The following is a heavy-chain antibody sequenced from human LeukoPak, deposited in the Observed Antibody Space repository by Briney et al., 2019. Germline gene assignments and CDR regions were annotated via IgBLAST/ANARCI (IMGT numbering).Heavy chain of an antibody. D-gene: IGHD1-26*01. CDR1: GFTFSSYG. CDR2: IWYDGSNK. CDR3: ARGQAPGGSYSFGY. Sequence: PGGSLRLSCAASGFTFSSYGMHWVRQAPGKGLEWVAVIWYDGSNKYYADSVKGRFTISRDNSKNTLYLHMNSLRAEDTAVYYCARGQAPGGSYSFGYWGQGTLVTVSS. V-gene: IGHV3-33*01. J-gene: IGHJ4*02.